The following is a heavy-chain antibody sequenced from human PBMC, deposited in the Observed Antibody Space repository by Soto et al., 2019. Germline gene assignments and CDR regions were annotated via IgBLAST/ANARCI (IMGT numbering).Heavy chain of an antibody. J-gene: IGHJ6*02. CDR1: GFTFSSYG. CDR2: ISYDGSNK. Sequence: QVQLVESGGGVVQPGRSLRLSCAASGFTFSSYGMHWVRQAPGKGLEWVAVISYDGSNKNYADSVKGRFTISRDNSKHTQYLKMNSLRAEDTAVYYCAKEVWSGPMDVWGQGTTVTVSS. D-gene: IGHD3-3*01. V-gene: IGHV3-30*18. CDR3: AKEVWSGPMDV.